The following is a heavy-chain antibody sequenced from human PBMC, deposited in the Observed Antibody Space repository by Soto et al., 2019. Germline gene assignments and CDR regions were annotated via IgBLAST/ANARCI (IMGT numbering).Heavy chain of an antibody. Sequence: SVKVSCKASGGTFSSYAISWVRQAPGQGLEWMGGIIPIFGTANYAQKFQGRVTITADKSTSTAYMELSSLRSEDTAVYYCARDPLELTHMFDYWGQGTLVTVSS. V-gene: IGHV1-69*06. CDR3: ARDPLELTHMFDY. J-gene: IGHJ4*02. CDR2: IIPIFGTA. D-gene: IGHD1-7*01. CDR1: GGTFSSYA.